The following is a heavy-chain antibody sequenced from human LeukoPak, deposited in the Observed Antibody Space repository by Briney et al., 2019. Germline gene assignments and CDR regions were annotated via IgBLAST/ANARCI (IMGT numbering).Heavy chain of an antibody. CDR2: INSNTGDT. Sequence: GASVKVSCKASGYTFTGYYIHWVRQAPGQGLEWMGWINSNTGDTEYAQMFQGRVTVTRDTSINTAYVELSRLRSDDRAVYYCTRSSNLPYDYWGQGTRVTVSS. V-gene: IGHV1-2*02. J-gene: IGHJ4*02. D-gene: IGHD4-11*01. CDR3: TRSSNLPYDY. CDR1: GYTFTGYY.